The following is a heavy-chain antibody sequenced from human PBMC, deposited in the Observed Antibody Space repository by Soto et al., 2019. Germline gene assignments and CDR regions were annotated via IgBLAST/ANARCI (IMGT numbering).Heavy chain of an antibody. CDR2: IYYSGST. CDR3: ASYPGIAAAGSFYFDY. D-gene: IGHD6-13*01. V-gene: IGHV4-39*01. CDR1: GGSISSSSYY. Sequence: SETLSLTCTVSGGSISSSSYYWGWIRQPPGKGLEWIGSIYYSGSTYYNPSLKSRVTISVDTSKNQFSLKLSSVTAADTAVYYCASYPGIAAAGSFYFDYWGQGTLVTVSS. J-gene: IGHJ4*02.